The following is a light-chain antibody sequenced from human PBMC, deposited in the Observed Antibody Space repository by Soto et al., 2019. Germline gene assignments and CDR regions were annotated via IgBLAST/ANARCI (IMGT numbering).Light chain of an antibody. CDR1: QSVSINF. Sequence: EIVLTQSPGTLSLSPGERATLSCRASQSVSINFLAWYQQKPGQAPRLLIYGASRRAPGIPDTFSGSGSGTDFTLTISRLEPEDFAVYHCQHYGSSSLSFGGGTQVEI. CDR3: QHYGSSSLS. CDR2: GAS. V-gene: IGKV3-20*01. J-gene: IGKJ4*01.